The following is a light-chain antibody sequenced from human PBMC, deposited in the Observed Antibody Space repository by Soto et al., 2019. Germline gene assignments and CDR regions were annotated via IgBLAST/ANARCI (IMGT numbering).Light chain of an antibody. V-gene: IGLV1-44*01. Sequence: QSVLTQPPSASGTPRQRVTISCSGSSSNIGSNTVNWYQQLQGTAPKLLIYSNNQRPSGVPDRFSGSKSGTSASLAISGLQSEDEADYYCAAWDESLTVVFGGGTQLTVL. CDR2: SNN. CDR3: AAWDESLTVV. J-gene: IGLJ2*01. CDR1: SSNIGSNT.